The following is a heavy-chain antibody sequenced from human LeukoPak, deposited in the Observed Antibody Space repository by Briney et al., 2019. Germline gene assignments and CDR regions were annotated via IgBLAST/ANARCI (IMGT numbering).Heavy chain of an antibody. V-gene: IGHV4-59*08. J-gene: IGHJ4*01. CDR2: TFYNGNT. CDR1: GGSISSYY. D-gene: IGHD1-14*01. CDR3: ARHIYRTFYFDY. Sequence: PSETLSLTCTVSGGSISSYYWSWIRLPPGKGLEWIGYTFYNGNTNYKPSLKSRVSISLDTSKNQFSLKVSSVTAADTAVYYCARHIYRTFYFDYWGHGTLVTVSS.